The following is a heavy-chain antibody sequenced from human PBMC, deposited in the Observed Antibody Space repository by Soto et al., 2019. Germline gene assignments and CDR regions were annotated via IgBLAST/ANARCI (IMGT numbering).Heavy chain of an antibody. CDR2: IYYSGST. J-gene: IGHJ4*02. CDR3: ARHSGTYYDFDY. D-gene: IGHD1-26*01. V-gene: IGHV4-59*01. CDR1: GGSISSYY. Sequence: SETLSLTCTVSGGSISSYYWSWIRQPPGKGLEWIGYIYYSGSTNYNPSLKSRVTISVDTSKNQFSLKLSSVTAADTAVYYCARHSGTYYDFDYWGQGTLVTVSS.